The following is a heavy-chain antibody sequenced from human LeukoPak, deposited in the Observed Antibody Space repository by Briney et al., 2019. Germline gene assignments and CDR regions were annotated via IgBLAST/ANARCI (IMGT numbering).Heavy chain of an antibody. V-gene: IGHV3-30-3*01. Sequence: GGSLRLSCAASGITFSSYAMSWVRQAPGKGLEWVAVISYDGSNKYYADSVKGRFTISRDNSKNTLYLQMNSLRAEDTAVYYCARGFSIVVVVAATAIDYWGQGTLVTVSS. CDR2: ISYDGSNK. J-gene: IGHJ4*02. CDR1: GITFSSYA. CDR3: ARGFSIVVVVAATAIDY. D-gene: IGHD2-15*01.